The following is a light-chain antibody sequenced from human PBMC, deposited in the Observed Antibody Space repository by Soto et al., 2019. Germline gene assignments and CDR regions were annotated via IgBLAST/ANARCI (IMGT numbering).Light chain of an antibody. CDR1: SSDVGGYNY. CDR3: SSYRSSSTYV. V-gene: IGLV2-14*01. Sequence: QSALTQPASVSGSPGQSITISCTGTSSDVGGYNYVSWYQDHPGKAPKLMIYDVTNRPSGVSNRFSGSKSGNTASLTISGLQAEDEAVYYCSSYRSSSTYVFGTGTKLTVL. J-gene: IGLJ1*01. CDR2: DVT.